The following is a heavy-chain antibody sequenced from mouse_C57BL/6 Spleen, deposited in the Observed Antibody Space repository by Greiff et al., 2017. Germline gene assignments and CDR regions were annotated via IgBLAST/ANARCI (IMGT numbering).Heavy chain of an antibody. CDR3: ARNYGSPYYFDY. Sequence: QVQLQQSGAELVRPGTSVKVSCKASGYAFTNYLLEWVKQRPGQGLEWIGVINPGSGGTNYNEKFKGKATLTADKSSSTAYMQLSSLTSEDSAVYFCARNYGSPYYFDYWGQGTTLTVSS. D-gene: IGHD1-1*01. CDR2: INPGSGGT. CDR1: GYAFTNYL. V-gene: IGHV1-54*01. J-gene: IGHJ2*01.